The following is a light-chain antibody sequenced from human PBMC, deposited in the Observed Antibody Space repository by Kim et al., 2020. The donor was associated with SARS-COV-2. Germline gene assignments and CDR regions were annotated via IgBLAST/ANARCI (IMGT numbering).Light chain of an antibody. J-gene: IGKJ2*01. V-gene: IGKV1-5*03. CDR1: QTISSR. CDR2: EAS. Sequence: SASVGDRGTMTCRASQTISSRMAWYQQKPGKVPKLLIYEASTLESGVPSRFSGSRSGTEFTLTISSLQPDDFATYYCQQYNDYSDTFGQGTKLEI. CDR3: QQYNDYSDT.